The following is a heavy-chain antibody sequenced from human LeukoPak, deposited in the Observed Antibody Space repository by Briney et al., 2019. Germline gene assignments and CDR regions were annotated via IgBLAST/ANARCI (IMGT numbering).Heavy chain of an antibody. J-gene: IGHJ6*02. CDR1: GYTFTGYY. V-gene: IGHV1-2*02. CDR3: ARGYYYGSGSYYNYYYGMDV. CDR2: INPNSGGT. D-gene: IGHD3-10*01. Sequence: ASVKFSCKASGYTFTGYYMHWVRQAPGQGLEWMGWINPNSGGTNYAQTFQGRVTMTRDTSISTAYMELSRLRSDDTAVYYCARGYYYGSGSYYNYYYGMDVWGQGTTVTVSS.